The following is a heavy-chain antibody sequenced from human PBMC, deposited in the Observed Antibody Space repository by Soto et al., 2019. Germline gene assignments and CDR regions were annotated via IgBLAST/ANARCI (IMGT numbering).Heavy chain of an antibody. CDR3: AKDIVETATVHFDY. J-gene: IGHJ4*02. D-gene: IGHD2-15*01. Sequence: EVQLVESGGGLVQPGRSLRLSCAASGFTFDDYAMHWVRQAPGKGLEWVSGIRWNSGSIGYADSVKGRFTISRDNAKNSLYLQMNSLRAEDTALYYCAKDIVETATVHFDYWGQGTLVTVSS. V-gene: IGHV3-9*01. CDR2: IRWNSGSI. CDR1: GFTFDDYA.